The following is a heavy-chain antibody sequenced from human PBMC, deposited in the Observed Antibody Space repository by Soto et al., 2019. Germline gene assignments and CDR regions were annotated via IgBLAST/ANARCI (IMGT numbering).Heavy chain of an antibody. CDR3: ARGGTTSSFSAIRS. V-gene: IGHV3-9*01. CDR2: ISWNSDNI. D-gene: IGHD1-7*01. Sequence: EVQLVESGVGLVQPGRSLRLSCAGSGFTFDAHAMHWVRQAPGKGLEWVSTISWNSDNIHYADSVKGRFTISRDNAKNSLYLQLNSLRAEDTALYFCARGGTTSSFSAIRSWGQGTLVTVSS. J-gene: IGHJ4*02. CDR1: GFTFDAHA.